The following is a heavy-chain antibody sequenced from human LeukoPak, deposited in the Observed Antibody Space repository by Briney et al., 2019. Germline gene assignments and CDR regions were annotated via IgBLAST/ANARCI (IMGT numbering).Heavy chain of an antibody. CDR2: MNPNSGNT. J-gene: IGHJ5*02. V-gene: IGHV1-8*01. CDR3: ARGPGNNTGWAAGMPKGGFDP. CDR1: GYTFTSYD. D-gene: IGHD6-19*01. Sequence: GASVNVSCKASGYTFTSYDRNWVRQATGQRLEWMGWMNPNSGNTGYANKLQGRVTNTRNTSMSTAYMELSSLRSEDSAVYYCARGPGNNTGWAAGMPKGGFDPWGQGTLVTVSS.